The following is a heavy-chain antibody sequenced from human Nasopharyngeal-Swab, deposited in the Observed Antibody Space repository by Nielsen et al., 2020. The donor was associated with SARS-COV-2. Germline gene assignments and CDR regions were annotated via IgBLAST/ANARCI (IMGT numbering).Heavy chain of an antibody. Sequence: SETLSLTCAVYGGSFSGYYWSWIRQPPGKGLEWIGEINHSGSTNYNPSLKSRVTISVDTSKNQFSLKLSSVTAADTAVYYCARPRRITIFGVVITRDAFDIWGLGTMVTVSS. V-gene: IGHV4-34*01. D-gene: IGHD3-3*01. CDR1: GGSFSGYY. CDR2: INHSGST. CDR3: ARPRRITIFGVVITRDAFDI. J-gene: IGHJ3*02.